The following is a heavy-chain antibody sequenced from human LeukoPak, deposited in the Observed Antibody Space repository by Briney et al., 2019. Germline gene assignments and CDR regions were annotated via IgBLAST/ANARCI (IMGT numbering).Heavy chain of an antibody. D-gene: IGHD4-17*01. CDR2: IYHSGST. CDR3: ARAVTPYYYGMDV. Sequence: SETLSLTCAASGGPISSSNWWSWVRQPPGKGLEWIGEIYHSGSTNYNPSLKSRVTISVDKSKNQFSLKLSSVTAADTAVYYCARAVTPYYYGMDVWGQGTTVTVSS. J-gene: IGHJ6*02. CDR1: GGPISSSNW. V-gene: IGHV4-4*02.